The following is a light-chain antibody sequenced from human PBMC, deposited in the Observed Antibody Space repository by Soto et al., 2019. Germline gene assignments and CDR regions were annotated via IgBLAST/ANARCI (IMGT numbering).Light chain of an antibody. J-gene: IGLJ3*02. CDR2: DVT. Sequence: QSALAQPRSVSGSPGQSVTLSCTGTSSDVGGYDFVSWYQQYPGKAPKLIIFDVTERTSGVPDRFSGSKSGNSASLTISGLQAEDEADIYCSSYAGSYILGVFGGGTKLTVL. CDR3: SSYAGSYILGV. CDR1: SSDVGGYDF. V-gene: IGLV2-11*01.